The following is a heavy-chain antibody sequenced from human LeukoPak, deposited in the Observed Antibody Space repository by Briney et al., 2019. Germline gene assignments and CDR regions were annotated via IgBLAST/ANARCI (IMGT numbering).Heavy chain of an antibody. CDR1: GYTFTSYD. J-gene: IGHJ6*03. D-gene: IGHD2-2*01. Sequence: ASVKVSCKASGYTFTSYDINWVRQATGQGLEWMGWMNPNSGNTGYAQKFQGRVTITRNTSISTAYMELSSLRSEDTAVYYCARVMAGCSSTSCHSVMYYYYYYMDVWGKGTTVNVSS. CDR2: MNPNSGNT. V-gene: IGHV1-8*03. CDR3: ARVMAGCSSTSCHSVMYYYYYYMDV.